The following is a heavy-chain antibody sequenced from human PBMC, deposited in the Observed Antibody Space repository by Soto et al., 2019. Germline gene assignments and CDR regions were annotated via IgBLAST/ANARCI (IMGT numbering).Heavy chain of an antibody. V-gene: IGHV4-34*01. D-gene: IGHD6-6*01. J-gene: IGHJ5*02. CDR3: ASTLDPYSSSSNWFDP. Sequence: QVQLQQWGAGLLKPSETLSLTCAVYGGSFSGYYWSWIRQPPGKGVEWIGEINHSGSTNYNPSLKSRVTISVDTSKNQFSLKLSSVTAADTAVYYCASTLDPYSSSSNWFDPWGQGTLVTVSS. CDR2: INHSGST. CDR1: GGSFSGYY.